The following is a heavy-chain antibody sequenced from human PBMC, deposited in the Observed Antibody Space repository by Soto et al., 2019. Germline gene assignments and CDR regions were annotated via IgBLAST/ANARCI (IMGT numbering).Heavy chain of an antibody. CDR3: ARGDFLAALHGMDV. Sequence: QVQLQESGPGLVKPSQTLSLTCTVSGGSISSGDYYWSWIRQPPGKGLEWIGYIYYSGSTYYNPSLXXXVXLSVDTSKNQFSLKLSSVTAAATAVYYCARGDFLAALHGMDVWGQGTTVTVSS. CDR1: GGSISSGDYY. V-gene: IGHV4-30-4*01. J-gene: IGHJ6*02. D-gene: IGHD6-6*01. CDR2: IYYSGST.